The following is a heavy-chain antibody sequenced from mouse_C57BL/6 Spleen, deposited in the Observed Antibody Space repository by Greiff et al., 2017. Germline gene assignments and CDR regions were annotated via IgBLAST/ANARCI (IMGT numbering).Heavy chain of an antibody. V-gene: IGHV1-82*01. Sequence: QVQLQQSGPELVKPGASVKISCKASGYAFSSSWMNWVKQRPGKGLEWIGRIYPGDGDTNYNGKFKGKATLTADKSSSTAYMQLSSLTSEDSAVYYCARWGFITTVVATDYCAMDYWGQGTSVTVSS. CDR3: ARWGFITTVVATDYCAMDY. CDR2: IYPGDGDT. D-gene: IGHD1-1*01. CDR1: GYAFSSSW. J-gene: IGHJ4*01.